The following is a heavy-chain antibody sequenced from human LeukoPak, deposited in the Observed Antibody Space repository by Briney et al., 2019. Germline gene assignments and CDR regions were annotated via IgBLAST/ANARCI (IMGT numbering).Heavy chain of an antibody. J-gene: IGHJ6*03. CDR2: IYYSGST. Sequence: SETLSLTCTVSGGSISSYYWSWIRQPPGKGLEWIGYIYYSGSTNYNPSLKSRVTISVDTSKNQFSLKLSAVTAADTAVYYCARVNEAWDYDSSGYYPSYYYYYMDVWGKGTTVTVSS. D-gene: IGHD3-22*01. V-gene: IGHV4-59*01. CDR1: GGSISSYY. CDR3: ARVNEAWDYDSSGYYPSYYYYYMDV.